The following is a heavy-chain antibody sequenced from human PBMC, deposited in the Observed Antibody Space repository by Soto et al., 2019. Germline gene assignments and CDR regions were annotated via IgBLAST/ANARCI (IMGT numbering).Heavy chain of an antibody. CDR2: IIPIFGTA. J-gene: IGHJ6*02. CDR3: ARVRIVPNYYYGMDV. Sequence: SVKISSKASAATFSSPPITRLRQAPGHGLEWMGGIIPIFGTANYAQKFQGRVTITADESTSTAYMELSSLRSEDTAVYYCARVRIVPNYYYGMDVWGQGTTVTVSS. D-gene: IGHD2-8*01. CDR1: AATFSSPP. V-gene: IGHV1-69*13.